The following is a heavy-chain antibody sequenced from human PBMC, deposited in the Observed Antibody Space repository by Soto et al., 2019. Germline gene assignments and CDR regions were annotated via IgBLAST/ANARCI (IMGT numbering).Heavy chain of an antibody. CDR1: GGSISSSSYY. D-gene: IGHD6-25*01. V-gene: IGHV4-39*01. CDR3: ARRGKDYYYGMDV. CDR2: IYYSGST. J-gene: IGHJ6*02. Sequence: KPSETLSLTCTVSGGSISSSSYYWGWIRQPPGKGLEWIGSIYYSGSTYYNPSLKSRVTISVDTSKNQFSLKLSSMTAADTAVYYCARRGKDYYYGMDVWGQGTTVTVSS.